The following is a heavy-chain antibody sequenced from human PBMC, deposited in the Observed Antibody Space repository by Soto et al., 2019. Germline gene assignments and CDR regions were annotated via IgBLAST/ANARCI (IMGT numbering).Heavy chain of an antibody. CDR3: AKGTSYYPMGMDV. D-gene: IGHD3-10*01. V-gene: IGHV3-9*01. CDR2: ISWNSGSI. CDR1: GFTFDDYA. J-gene: IGHJ6*02. Sequence: EVQLVESGGGLVQPGRSLRLSCAASGFTFDDYAMHWVRQAPGKGLEWVSGISWNSGSIGYADSVKGRFTISRDNAKNSLYLQMTSLRAEDTALYYCAKGTSYYPMGMDVWGQGTTVTVSS.